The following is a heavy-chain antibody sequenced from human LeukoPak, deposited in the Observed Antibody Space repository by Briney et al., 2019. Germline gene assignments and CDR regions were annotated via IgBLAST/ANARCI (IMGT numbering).Heavy chain of an antibody. V-gene: IGHV3-30-3*01. J-gene: IGHJ5*02. D-gene: IGHD3-10*01. CDR2: ISDDGSNK. CDR3: ARGYGDWFDP. CDR1: GFTFSSYA. Sequence: GRSLRLSCAASGFTFSSYAMHWVRQAPGKGLEWVAVISDDGSNKYYADSVKGRFTISRDKSKNTLHLQMNSLRVEDTAVYYCARGYGDWFDPWGQGTLVTVSS.